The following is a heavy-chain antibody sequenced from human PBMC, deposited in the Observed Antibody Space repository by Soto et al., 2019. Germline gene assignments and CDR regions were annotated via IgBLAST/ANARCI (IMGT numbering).Heavy chain of an antibody. V-gene: IGHV4-59*01. D-gene: IGHD1-1*01. Sequence: SETLSLTCTVSGGSISSYYWSWIRQPPGKGLEWIGYIYYSGSTNYNPSLKSRATISVDTSKNQFSLKLSSVTAADTAVYYCARVSTIYKRGGMDVWGQGTTVTVSS. CDR1: GGSISSYY. CDR2: IYYSGST. J-gene: IGHJ6*02. CDR3: ARVSTIYKRGGMDV.